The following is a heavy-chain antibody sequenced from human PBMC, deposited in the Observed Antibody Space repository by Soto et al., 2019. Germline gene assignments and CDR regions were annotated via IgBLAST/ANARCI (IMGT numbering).Heavy chain of an antibody. J-gene: IGHJ5*02. V-gene: IGHV1-18*01. CDR3: GRGIVGPLIFWFDP. CDR2: ISAYNGNT. D-gene: IGHD1-26*01. Sequence: ASVKVSCKASGYTFTSYGISWVRQAPGQGLEWMGWISAYNGNTNYAQKLQGRVTMTRDTSTSTVYMELSSLRYEDTAVYYCGRGIVGPLIFWFDPGAQEPLVTVS. CDR1: GYTFTSYG.